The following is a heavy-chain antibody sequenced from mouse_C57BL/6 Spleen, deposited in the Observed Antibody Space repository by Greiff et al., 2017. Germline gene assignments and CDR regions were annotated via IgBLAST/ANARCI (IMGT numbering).Heavy chain of an antibody. CDR1: GYTFTSYW. D-gene: IGHD3-3*01. J-gene: IGHJ4*01. V-gene: IGHV1-55*01. Sequence: QVQLQQPGAELVKPGASVKMSCKASGYTFTSYWITWVKQRPGQGLEWIGDIYPGSGSTNYNEKFKSKATLTVDKSSSTAYMQLSSLTSEDSAVYYCAREGTYAMDYWGQGTSVTVSS. CDR2: IYPGSGST. CDR3: AREGTYAMDY.